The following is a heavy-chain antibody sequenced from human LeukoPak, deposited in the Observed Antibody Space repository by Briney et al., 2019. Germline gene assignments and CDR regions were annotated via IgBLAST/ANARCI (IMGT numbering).Heavy chain of an antibody. CDR2: ISGSGGST. D-gene: IGHD1-1*01. CDR1: GGSISSSN. Sequence: ETLSLTCAVSGGSISSSNWWSWVRQPPGKGLEWVSAISGSGGSTYYADSVKGRFTISRDSAKNSLYLQMNSLRAEDTAVYYCARDRAGTTLIRHHDYYYMDVWGKGTTVTVSS. J-gene: IGHJ6*03. V-gene: IGHV3-23*01. CDR3: ARDRAGTTLIRHHDYYYMDV.